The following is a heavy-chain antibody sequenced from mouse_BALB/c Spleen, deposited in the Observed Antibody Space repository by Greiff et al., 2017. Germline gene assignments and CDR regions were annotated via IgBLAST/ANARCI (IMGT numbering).Heavy chain of an antibody. CDR1: GYSITSGYY. D-gene: IGHD1-1*01. Sequence: DVQLVESGPGLVKPSQSLSLTCSVTGYSITSGYYWNWIRQFPGNKLEWMGYISYDGSNNYNPSLKNRISITRDTSKNQFFLKLNSVTTEDTATYYCARGYYYGDGVAMDYWGQGTSVTVSS. J-gene: IGHJ4*01. V-gene: IGHV3-6*02. CDR2: ISYDGSN. CDR3: ARGYYYGDGVAMDY.